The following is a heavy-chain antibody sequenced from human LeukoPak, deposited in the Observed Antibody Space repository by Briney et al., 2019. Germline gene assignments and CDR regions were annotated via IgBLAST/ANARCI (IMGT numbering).Heavy chain of an antibody. J-gene: IGHJ4*02. CDR3: ARDPGGSSDY. D-gene: IGHD3-10*01. Sequence: SETPSLTCTVSGGSISSYYWSWIRQPPGKGLEWIGYIYYSGSTNYNPSLKSRVTISVDTSKNQFSLKLSSVTAADTAVYYCARDPGGSSDYWGQGTLVTVSS. CDR2: IYYSGST. V-gene: IGHV4-59*01. CDR1: GGSISSYY.